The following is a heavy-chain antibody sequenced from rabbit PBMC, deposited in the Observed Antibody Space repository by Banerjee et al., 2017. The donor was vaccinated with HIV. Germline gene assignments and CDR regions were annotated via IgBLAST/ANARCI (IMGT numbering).Heavy chain of an antibody. Sequence: QSLEESGGDLVKPGASLTLTCTASGFSFSSSYYMYWVRQAPGKGLEWIACIYAGSSGSTYYASWAKGRFTISKTSSTTVTLQMTSLTAADTATYFCARKGYTDCAFRLWGQGTLVTVS. J-gene: IGHJ4*01. CDR2: IYAGSSGST. V-gene: IGHV1S40*01. CDR3: ARKGYTDCAFRL. D-gene: IGHD7-1*01. CDR1: GFSFSSSYY.